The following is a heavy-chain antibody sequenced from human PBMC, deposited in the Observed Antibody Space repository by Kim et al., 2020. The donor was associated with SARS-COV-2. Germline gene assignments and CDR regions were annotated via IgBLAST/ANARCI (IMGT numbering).Heavy chain of an antibody. J-gene: IGHJ4*02. Sequence: GVSLRLSCAASGFTFTTYGMSWVRQAPGKGLERVSAITGNGVITYYEDSVKGRFAISRDNSKNTLYLQMNILSAEDTAVYYCAKRGVDAVMGRLCYYWGQGILDTVSS. CDR2: ITGNGVIT. CDR1: GFTFTTYG. D-gene: IGHD5-18*01. CDR3: AKRGVDAVMGRLCYY. V-gene: IGHV3-23*01.